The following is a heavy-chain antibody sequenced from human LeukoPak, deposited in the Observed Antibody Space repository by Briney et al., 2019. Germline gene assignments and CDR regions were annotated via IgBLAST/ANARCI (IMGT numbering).Heavy chain of an antibody. V-gene: IGHV3-23*01. D-gene: IGHD3-9*01. Sequence: TGGSLRLSCAASGFTFSSYAMSWVRQAPGKGLEWVSAISGSGGSTYYADSVKGRFTISRDNSKNTLYLQMNSLRAEDTAVYYCAKDHRLRYFDWFTESGFDYWGQGTLVTVSS. CDR2: ISGSGGST. CDR3: AKDHRLRYFDWFTESGFDY. CDR1: GFTFSSYA. J-gene: IGHJ4*02.